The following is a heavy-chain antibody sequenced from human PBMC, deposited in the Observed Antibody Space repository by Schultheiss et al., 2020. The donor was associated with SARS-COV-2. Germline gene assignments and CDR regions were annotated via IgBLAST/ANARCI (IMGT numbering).Heavy chain of an antibody. V-gene: IGHV4-31*03. J-gene: IGHJ4*02. CDR1: GGSISSGGYY. Sequence: SQTLSLTCTVSGGSISSGGYYWSWIRQHPGKGLEWIGYIYYSGSTNYNPSLKSRVTISVDTSKNQFSLKLSSVTAADTAVYYCARGRGSGSYPLRFWGQGTLVTVSS. CDR3: ARGRGSGSYPLRF. CDR2: IYYSGST. D-gene: IGHD1-26*01.